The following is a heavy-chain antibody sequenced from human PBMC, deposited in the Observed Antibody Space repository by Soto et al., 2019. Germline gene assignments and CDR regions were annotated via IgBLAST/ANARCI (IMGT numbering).Heavy chain of an antibody. J-gene: IGHJ4*02. Sequence: SETLSLTCAVSGYSISSGYYWGWIRQPPGKGLEWIGSIYHSGSTYYNPSLKSRVTISVDTAKNQFSLRLSSVTATDTAVYYGARAHYDTNFPHDYWGQGTLVTVS. D-gene: IGHD3-22*01. CDR2: IYHSGST. CDR3: ARAHYDTNFPHDY. CDR1: GYSISSGYY. V-gene: IGHV4-38-2*01.